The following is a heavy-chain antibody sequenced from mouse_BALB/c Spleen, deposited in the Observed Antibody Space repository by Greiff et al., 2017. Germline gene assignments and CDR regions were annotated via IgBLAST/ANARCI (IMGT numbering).Heavy chain of an antibody. CDR3: ARSEFITTVGGYFDV. J-gene: IGHJ1*01. D-gene: IGHD1-1*01. CDR1: GYTFTSYW. Sequence: VQLQQPGAELVKPGASVKLSCKASGYTFTSYWMHWVKQRPGQGLEWIGEINPSNGRTNYNEKFKSKATLTVDKSSSTAYMQLSSLTSEDSAVYYCARSEFITTVGGYFDVWGAGTTVTVSS. CDR2: INPSNGRT. V-gene: IGHV1S81*02.